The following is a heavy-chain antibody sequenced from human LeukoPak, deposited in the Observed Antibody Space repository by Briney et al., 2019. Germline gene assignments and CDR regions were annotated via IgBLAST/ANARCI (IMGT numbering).Heavy chain of an antibody. CDR2: ISSSSSYI. CDR3: AREDASGSYYRSLDY. J-gene: IGHJ4*02. V-gene: IGHV3-21*01. CDR1: GFTFSTYS. Sequence: PGGSLRLSCAASGFTFSTYSMNWVRQAPGKGLEWVSSISSSSSYIYYADSVKGRFTISRDNAKNSLFLHMNSLRAEDTAVYYCAREDASGSYYRSLDYWGQGTLVTVSS. D-gene: IGHD3-10*01.